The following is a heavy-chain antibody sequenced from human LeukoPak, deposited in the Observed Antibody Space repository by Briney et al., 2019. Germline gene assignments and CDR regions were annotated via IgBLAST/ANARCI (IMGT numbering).Heavy chain of an antibody. CDR2: MNPNSGNT. V-gene: IGHV1-8*01. CDR1: VYTFTSYD. Sequence: ASVKVSCKASVYTFTSYDINWVRQATGQGLEWMGWMNPNSGNTGYARKFQGRVTMTRNTSISTAYMELSSLRSEDTAVYYCAREGYCSGGSCYGGFDYWGQGTLVTVSS. CDR3: AREGYCSGGSCYGGFDY. J-gene: IGHJ4*02. D-gene: IGHD2-15*01.